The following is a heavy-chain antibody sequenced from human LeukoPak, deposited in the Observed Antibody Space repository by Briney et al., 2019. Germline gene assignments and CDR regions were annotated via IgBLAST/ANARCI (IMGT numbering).Heavy chain of an antibody. CDR1: GGSISSSNW. Sequence: SGTLSLTCAVSGGSISSSNWWSWVRQPPGKGLEWIGEIYHSGSTNYNPSLKSRVTISVDKSKNQFSLKLSSVTAADTAVYYCARLDNVLLWFGELLPNWFDPWGQGTLVTVSS. V-gene: IGHV4-4*02. CDR2: IYHSGST. J-gene: IGHJ5*02. D-gene: IGHD3-10*01. CDR3: ARLDNVLLWFGELLPNWFDP.